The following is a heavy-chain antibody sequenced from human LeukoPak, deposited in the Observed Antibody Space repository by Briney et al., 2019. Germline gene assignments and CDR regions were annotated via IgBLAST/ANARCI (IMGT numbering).Heavy chain of an antibody. J-gene: IGHJ4*02. D-gene: IGHD1-26*01. CDR1: GGSITTYY. Sequence: SETLSLTCIVSGGSITTYYWSWIRQPPGKGLEWIGYIFYSGSTNYNPSLKSRVTISVDTSKNQFSLKLSSVTAADTAVYYCARGSPTPDYWGQGTLVTVSS. CDR2: IFYSGST. CDR3: ARGSPTPDY. V-gene: IGHV4-59*01.